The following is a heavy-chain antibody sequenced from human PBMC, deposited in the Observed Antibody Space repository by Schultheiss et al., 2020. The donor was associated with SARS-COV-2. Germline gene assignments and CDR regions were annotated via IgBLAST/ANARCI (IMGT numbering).Heavy chain of an antibody. D-gene: IGHD3-22*01. CDR3: ARSVDLTYYYDSSGYYPYGMDV. J-gene: IGHJ6*02. CDR1: GGSISSYY. CDR2: IYYSGST. V-gene: IGHV4-59*08. Sequence: SETLSLTCTVSGGSISSYYWSWIRQPPGKGLEWIGYIYYSGSTKYNPSLKSRVTISVDMSKNQISLRLSSVTAADTAVYYCARSVDLTYYYDSSGYYPYGMDVWGQGTTVTVSS.